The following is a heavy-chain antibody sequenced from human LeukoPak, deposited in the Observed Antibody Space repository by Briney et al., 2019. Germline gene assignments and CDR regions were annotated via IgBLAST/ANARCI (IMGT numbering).Heavy chain of an antibody. Sequence: GGSLRLSCAASGFTFSGSTMSWVRQAPGKGLEWVSFISTSSSYIYYADSVRGRFTISRDNAKNSLYLQMNSLRAEDTAVYYCARQQWLDGAYYFDYWGQGTLVTVSS. J-gene: IGHJ4*02. CDR1: GFTFSGST. CDR2: ISTSSSYI. V-gene: IGHV3-21*01. CDR3: ARQQWLDGAYYFDY. D-gene: IGHD6-19*01.